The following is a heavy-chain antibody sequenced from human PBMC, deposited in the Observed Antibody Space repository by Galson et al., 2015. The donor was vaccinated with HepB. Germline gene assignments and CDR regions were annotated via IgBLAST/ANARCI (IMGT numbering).Heavy chain of an antibody. CDR2: INHSGST. CDR3: ARAVYYDFWNGFGP. J-gene: IGHJ5*02. Sequence: ETLSLTCAVYGGSFSTYYWSWLRQPPGKGLEWIGEINHSGSTNYNPSLKSRVTISVDTSKNRFSLKLSSVTAADAAVYYCARAVYYDFWNGFGPWGQGTLVTVSS. V-gene: IGHV4-34*01. CDR1: GGSFSTYY. D-gene: IGHD3-3*01.